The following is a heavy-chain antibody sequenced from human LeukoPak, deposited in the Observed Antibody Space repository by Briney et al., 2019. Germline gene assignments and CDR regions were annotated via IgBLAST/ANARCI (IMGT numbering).Heavy chain of an antibody. D-gene: IGHD5-12*01. V-gene: IGHV3-48*03. CDR2: MSSSGNSK. CDR1: GFTLSSYE. J-gene: IGHJ6*03. CDR3: ATRYSAGRAYYYYMDV. Sequence: GGSLRLSCAASGFTLSSYEMNWVRQAPGKGLEWVSYMSSSGNSKHYADSVKGRFTISRDNAKNSLYLQMYSLRAEDTAVYYCATRYSAGRAYYYYMDVWGKGTTVTISS.